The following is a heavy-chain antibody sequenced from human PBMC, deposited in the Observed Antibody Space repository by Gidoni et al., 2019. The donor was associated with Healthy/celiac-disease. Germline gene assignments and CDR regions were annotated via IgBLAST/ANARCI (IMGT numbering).Heavy chain of an antibody. Sequence: IPIFGTANYAQKFQGRVTITADESTSTAYMELSSLRSEDTAVYYCARSTKTNTDYYYYGMDVWGQGTTVTVSS. J-gene: IGHJ6*02. CDR2: IPIFGTA. CDR3: ARSTKTNTDYYYYGMDV. V-gene: IGHV1-69*01. D-gene: IGHD2-8*01.